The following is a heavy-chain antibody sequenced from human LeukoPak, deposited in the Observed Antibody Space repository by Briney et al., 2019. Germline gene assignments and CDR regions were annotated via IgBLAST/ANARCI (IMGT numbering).Heavy chain of an antibody. D-gene: IGHD6-13*01. Sequence: PGGSLRLSCAASGFTFSSYWMHWVRHAPGKGLVWVSRINTDGSSTSYADSVKGRFTISRDNAKNTLYLQMNSLRAEDTAVYYCARDRAGSSWDAFDIWGQGTMVTVSS. CDR1: GFTFSSYW. CDR2: INTDGSST. V-gene: IGHV3-74*01. CDR3: ARDRAGSSWDAFDI. J-gene: IGHJ3*02.